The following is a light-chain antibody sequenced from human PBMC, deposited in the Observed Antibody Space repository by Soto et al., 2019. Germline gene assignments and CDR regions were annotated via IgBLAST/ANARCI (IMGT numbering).Light chain of an antibody. V-gene: IGLV2-14*02. CDR1: VGL. J-gene: IGLJ1*01. CDR3: CLYTISNTLPFV. Sequence: QSALTQPASVSGSPGQSITISCTGTVGLVSWYQQHPGKVPKLIIYDDTKRPSGVSSRFSGSKSGNTASLTISGLQTEDEADYYCCLYTISNTLPFVFGTGTKLTVL. CDR2: DDT.